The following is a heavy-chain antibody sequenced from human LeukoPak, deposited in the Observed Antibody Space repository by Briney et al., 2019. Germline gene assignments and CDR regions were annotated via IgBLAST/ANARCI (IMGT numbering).Heavy chain of an antibody. Sequence: ASVKVSCKASGYTFTGYYMHWVRQAPGQGLEWMGWINPNSGGTNYAQKFQGRVTMTRDTSISTAYMELSRLRSEDTAVYYCAREHTDGGKITGFDYWGQGTLVTVSS. V-gene: IGHV1-2*02. D-gene: IGHD4-23*01. J-gene: IGHJ4*02. CDR3: AREHTDGGKITGFDY. CDR2: INPNSGGT. CDR1: GYTFTGYY.